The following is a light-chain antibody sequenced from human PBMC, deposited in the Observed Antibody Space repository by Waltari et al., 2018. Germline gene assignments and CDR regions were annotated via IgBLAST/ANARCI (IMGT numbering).Light chain of an antibody. Sequence: SFELTPPHSVSVSPGQTARITCPGDVLPKKYAYWYQQRSGQAPVRVIYEDNKRPSGIPERFSGSSSGTMATLTITGAQVEDEADYYCYSTDSSGNLRGVFGGGTKVTVL. CDR2: EDN. CDR3: YSTDSSGNLRGV. J-gene: IGLJ3*02. V-gene: IGLV3-10*01. CDR1: VLPKKY.